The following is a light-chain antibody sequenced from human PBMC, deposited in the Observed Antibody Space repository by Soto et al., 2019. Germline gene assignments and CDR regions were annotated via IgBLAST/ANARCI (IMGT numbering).Light chain of an antibody. J-gene: IGKJ5*01. CDR2: AAS. V-gene: IGKV1-39*01. Sequence: EIQVTQSPTSLSASVGERITITCRASRSIGNNLNWYQQRPGKAPQLLIYAASSLQSGVPSRFSGGSSGTDFTLTINGLQPEDFATYYCQQSFSPLIAFGQGTRL. CDR1: RSIGNN. CDR3: QQSFSPLIA.